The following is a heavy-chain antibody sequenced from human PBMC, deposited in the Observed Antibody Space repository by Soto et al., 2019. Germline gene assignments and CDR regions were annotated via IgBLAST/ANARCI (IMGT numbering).Heavy chain of an antibody. CDR1: GGSVSSYY. CDR2: IYDSGST. J-gene: IGHJ5*02. D-gene: IGHD3-16*02. CDR3: ARVIPDDIKWFDP. Sequence: SETLSLTCTVSGGSVSSYYWSWIRQPPGKGPEWIGYIYDSGSTNYNPSLKSRVTISKDTSKNQFSLKLSSVTAADTAVYYCARVIPDDIKWFDPWGQGTLVTVSS. V-gene: IGHV4-59*08.